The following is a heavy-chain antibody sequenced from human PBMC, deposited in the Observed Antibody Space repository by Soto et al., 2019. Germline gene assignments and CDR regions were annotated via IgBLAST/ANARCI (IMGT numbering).Heavy chain of an antibody. CDR2: INHSGST. Sequence: LSLTCAVYGGSFSGYYWSWIRQPPGKGLEWIGEINHSGSTNYNPSLKSRVTISVDTSKNQFSLKLSSVTAADTAVYYCAVGGYDILTGLGDYYYGMDVWGQGTTVTVSS. CDR3: AVGGYDILTGLGDYYYGMDV. J-gene: IGHJ6*02. D-gene: IGHD3-9*01. V-gene: IGHV4-34*01. CDR1: GGSFSGYY.